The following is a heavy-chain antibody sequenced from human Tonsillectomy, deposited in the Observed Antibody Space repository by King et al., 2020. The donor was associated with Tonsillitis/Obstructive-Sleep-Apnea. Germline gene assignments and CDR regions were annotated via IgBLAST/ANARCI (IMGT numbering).Heavy chain of an antibody. CDR2: IYSGGST. CDR3: ARGGRSDAFDI. J-gene: IGHJ3*02. Sequence: VQLVESGGGLIQPGGSLRLSCAASGFTVSSTYMTWVRQAPGKGLEWFSIIYSGGSTYHTDSVKGRFTISRDNSKNTLHLQMNSLRGEDTAVYYCARGGRSDAFDIWGQGTMVTVSS. V-gene: IGHV3-53*01. CDR1: GFTVSSTY.